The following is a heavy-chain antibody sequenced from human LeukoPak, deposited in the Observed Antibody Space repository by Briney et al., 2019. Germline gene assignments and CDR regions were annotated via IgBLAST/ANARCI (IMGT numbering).Heavy chain of an antibody. CDR2: IGSSGGGI. J-gene: IGHJ4*02. CDR1: GFTFSTYT. Sequence: GGSLGLSCAASGFTFSTYTMYWVRHPPGKRLEWVSIIGSSGGGIHYADSVKGRFTISRDNSKNALYLQMNSLRVEDTAVYYCAIDPNWGTHSWGQGVLVTVSS. D-gene: IGHD7-27*01. V-gene: IGHV3-23*01. CDR3: AIDPNWGTHS.